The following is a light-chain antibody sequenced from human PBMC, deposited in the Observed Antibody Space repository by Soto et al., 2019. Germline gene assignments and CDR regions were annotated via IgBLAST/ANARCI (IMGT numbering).Light chain of an antibody. CDR2: GAS. Sequence: VMTQSPATLSVSPGERATLSCRASQHVSNNLAWYQQRPGQPPRLLIYGASTRATGIPSRFSGSGSGTEFTLTISSLQSEDFALYFCQQYNDWPPLTFGQGTRLEVK. CDR1: QHVSNN. J-gene: IGKJ5*01. CDR3: QQYNDWPPLT. V-gene: IGKV3-15*01.